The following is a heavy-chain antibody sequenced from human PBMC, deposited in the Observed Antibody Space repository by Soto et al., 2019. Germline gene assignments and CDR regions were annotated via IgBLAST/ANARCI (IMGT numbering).Heavy chain of an antibody. Sequence: QVQLVQSGAEVKKPGASVKVSCKASGYTFTSYGISWVRQAPGQGLEWMGWVSTYNGNTNYAQKFQGRVIMTTDTSTSTAYMELRRLGSDDTAVYYCARPYYDNSGSDFWGQGTLVTVSS. V-gene: IGHV1-18*01. J-gene: IGHJ4*02. D-gene: IGHD3-22*01. CDR2: VSTYNGNT. CDR1: GYTFTSYG. CDR3: ARPYYDNSGSDF.